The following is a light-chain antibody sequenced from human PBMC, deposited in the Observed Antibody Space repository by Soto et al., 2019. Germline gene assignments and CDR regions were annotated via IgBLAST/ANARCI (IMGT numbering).Light chain of an antibody. V-gene: IGKV1-5*01. Sequence: DIQMTQSPSTLSASVGDRVTITCRASQSISSWLAWYKQKPGKAPKLLIYDASSLESGVPSRFSGSGSGTEFTLTISSLQPDDFATYYCQQYNSYLYTFGQGTNLEIK. CDR3: QQYNSYLYT. CDR1: QSISSW. J-gene: IGKJ2*01. CDR2: DAS.